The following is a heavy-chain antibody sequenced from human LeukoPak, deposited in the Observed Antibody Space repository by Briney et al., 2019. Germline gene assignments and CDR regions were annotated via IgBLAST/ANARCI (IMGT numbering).Heavy chain of an antibody. V-gene: IGHV3-48*01. CDR2: ISSSSSTI. D-gene: IGHD4-11*01. CDR3: ARDSLYSNY. J-gene: IGHJ4*02. CDR1: GFTFSSYS. Sequence: GGSLRLSCAASGFTFSSYSMNWVRQAPGKGLEWVSYISSSSSTIYYADSVKGRFTISRDNAKNSLYLQMNSLRAEDTAVYYCARDSLYSNYWGQGTLVTVSS.